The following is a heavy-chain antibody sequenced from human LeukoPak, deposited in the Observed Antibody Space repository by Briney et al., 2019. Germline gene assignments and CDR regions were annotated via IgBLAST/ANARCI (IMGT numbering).Heavy chain of an antibody. CDR3: AKAHRGFLYCSGGSCYSDY. CDR1: GFTFSSYA. V-gene: IGHV3-23*01. Sequence: GGSLRLSCAASGFTFSSYAMSWVRQAPGKGLEWVSAISGSGGSTYYADSVKGRFTFSRDNSKNTLYLQMNSLRAEDTAVYYCAKAHRGFLYCSGGSCYSDYWGQGTLVTVSS. J-gene: IGHJ4*02. D-gene: IGHD2-15*01. CDR2: ISGSGGST.